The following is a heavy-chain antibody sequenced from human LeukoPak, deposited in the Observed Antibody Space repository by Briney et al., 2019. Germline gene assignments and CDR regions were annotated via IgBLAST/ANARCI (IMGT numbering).Heavy chain of an antibody. J-gene: IGHJ4*02. Sequence: GGSLRLSCAASGFTFSSYAMGWVRQAPGKGLEWVSGISGSGGSTYYADSVKGRFTISRDNSKNTLYLQMNSLRAEDTAVYYCAKDTAELYSSGWYAKRGPGYFDYWGQGTLVTVSS. V-gene: IGHV3-23*01. D-gene: IGHD6-19*01. CDR3: AKDTAELYSSGWYAKRGPGYFDY. CDR1: GFTFSSYA. CDR2: ISGSGGST.